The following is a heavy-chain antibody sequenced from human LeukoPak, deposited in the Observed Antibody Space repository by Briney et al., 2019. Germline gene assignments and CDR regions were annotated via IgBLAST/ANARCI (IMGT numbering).Heavy chain of an antibody. V-gene: IGHV4-30-4*01. J-gene: IGHJ4*02. D-gene: IGHD5-18*01. CDR2: IYYSGST. CDR1: GGSISSGDYY. Sequence: SQTLSLTCTVSGGSISSGDYYWSWIRQPPGKGLEWIVYIYYSGSTYYNPSLKSRVTISVDTSKNQFSLKLSSVTAADTAVYYCARVGRTRNVDTAMATFDYWGQGTLVTVSS. CDR3: ARVGRTRNVDTAMATFDY.